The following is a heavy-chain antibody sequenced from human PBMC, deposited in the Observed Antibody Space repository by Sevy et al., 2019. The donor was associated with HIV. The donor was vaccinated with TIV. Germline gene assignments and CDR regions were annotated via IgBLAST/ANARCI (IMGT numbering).Heavy chain of an antibody. CDR3: AQGPTYYYDSSGYYYFDY. D-gene: IGHD3-22*01. J-gene: IGHJ4*02. Sequence: GRSLRLSCAASGFTFSSYAMSWVRQAPGKGLEWVSAISGSGGSTYYANSVKGRFTISRDNSKNTLYLQMNSLRAEDTAVYYCAQGPTYYYDSSGYYYFDYWGQGTLVTVSS. V-gene: IGHV3-23*01. CDR1: GFTFSSYA. CDR2: ISGSGGST.